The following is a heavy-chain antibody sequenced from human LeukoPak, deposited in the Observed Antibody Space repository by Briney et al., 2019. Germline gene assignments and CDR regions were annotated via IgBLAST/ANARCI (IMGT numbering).Heavy chain of an antibody. CDR1: GFTFDDFG. CDR3: AKDYSHYYDSSGYYFYFDY. CDR2: IRYDGSNK. Sequence: GGSLRLSCAASGFTFDDFGMHWVRQAPGKGLEWVAFIRYDGSNKYYADSVKGRFTISRDNSKNTLYLQMNSLRAEDTAVYYCAKDYSHYYDSSGYYFYFDYWGQGTLVTVSS. J-gene: IGHJ4*02. D-gene: IGHD3-22*01. V-gene: IGHV3-30*02.